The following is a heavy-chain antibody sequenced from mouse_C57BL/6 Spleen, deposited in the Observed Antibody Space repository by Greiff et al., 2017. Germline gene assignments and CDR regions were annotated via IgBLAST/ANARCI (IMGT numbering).Heavy chain of an antibody. Sequence: QVQLQPPGAELVRPGSSVKLSCKASGYTFTSYWMDWVKQRPGQGLEWIGNIYPSDSENHYNQKFKDKATLTVDKSSSTAYMQLSSLTSEDSAVYYCSRRGPYWAEDYWGQGTTLTVSS. V-gene: IGHV1-61*01. J-gene: IGHJ2*01. CDR2: IYPSDSEN. D-gene: IGHD3-3*01. CDR1: GYTFTSYW. CDR3: SRRGPYWAEDY.